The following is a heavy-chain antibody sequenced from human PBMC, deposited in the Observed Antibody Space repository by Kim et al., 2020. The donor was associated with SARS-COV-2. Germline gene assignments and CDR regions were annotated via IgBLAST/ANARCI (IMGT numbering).Heavy chain of an antibody. CDR3: ATNYGSGSWVYFDY. D-gene: IGHD3-10*01. Sequence: GESLWISCKGSGYSFTSFWISRVRQMPGKGLEWMGRIDASDSYTNYTPSVQGHVTISADKSISTAYLQWSRLKASDTAMYYCATNYGSGSWVYFDYWGQGTLVTVSS. J-gene: IGHJ4*02. CDR2: IDASDSYT. CDR1: GYSFTSFW. V-gene: IGHV5-10-1*01.